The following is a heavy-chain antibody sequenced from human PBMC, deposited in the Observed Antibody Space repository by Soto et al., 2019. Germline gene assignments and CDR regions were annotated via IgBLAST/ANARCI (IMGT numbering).Heavy chain of an antibody. CDR3: ARDGGGWYGWFDP. CDR1: GGSISSYY. D-gene: IGHD6-19*01. J-gene: IGHJ5*02. Sequence: SETLSLTCTVSGGSISSYYWSWIRQPPGKGLEWIGYIYYSGSTNYNPSLKSRVTISVDTSKNQFSLKLSSVTAADTAVYYCARDGGGWYGWFDPWGQGTLVTVPQ. CDR2: IYYSGST. V-gene: IGHV4-59*01.